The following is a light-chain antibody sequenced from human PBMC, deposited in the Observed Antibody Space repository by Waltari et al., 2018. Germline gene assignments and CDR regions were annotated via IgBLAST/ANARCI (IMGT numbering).Light chain of an antibody. Sequence: SVLTPPPSASGAPGQGVTIPCSGRSSNRGSKPVNWHQHPPGTAPQLLIDSNNRRPSGVPDRFSGSKSGTSASLAISGLQSEDEADYYCAAWDDSLNGYHVFGTGTKVTVL. CDR3: AAWDDSLNGYHV. J-gene: IGLJ1*01. V-gene: IGLV1-44*01. CDR2: SNN. CDR1: SSNRGSKP.